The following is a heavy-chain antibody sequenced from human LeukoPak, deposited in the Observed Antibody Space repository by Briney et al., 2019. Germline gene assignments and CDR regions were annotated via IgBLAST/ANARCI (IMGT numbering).Heavy chain of an antibody. D-gene: IGHD4-17*01. CDR3: ASSLKGWGDYVAFDI. J-gene: IGHJ3*02. Sequence: ASLKLSCKASGYTFTNYDMHWVRQAPGQGLEWMGIINPSGGSTSYAQKFQGRVTMTRDTSTSTVYMELSSLRSEDTAVYYCASSLKGWGDYVAFDIWGQGTMVTVSS. CDR2: INPSGGST. CDR1: GYTFTNYD. V-gene: IGHV1-46*01.